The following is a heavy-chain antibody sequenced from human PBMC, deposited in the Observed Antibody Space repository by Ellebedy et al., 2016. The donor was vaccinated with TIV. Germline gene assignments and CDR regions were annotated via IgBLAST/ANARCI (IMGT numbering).Heavy chain of an antibody. J-gene: IGHJ4*02. V-gene: IGHV1-46*01. CDR1: GFTFTSYY. Sequence: AASVKVSCKASGFTFTSYYIHWVRQAPGQGLEWMGRVKPGGGRPKFAPNFQGRLTMTRDTSTSEVYMEVRSLRSDDTAVYYCAREGASAGADYFDYWGQGTLVIVSS. CDR2: VKPGGGRP. D-gene: IGHD1-26*01. CDR3: AREGASAGADYFDY.